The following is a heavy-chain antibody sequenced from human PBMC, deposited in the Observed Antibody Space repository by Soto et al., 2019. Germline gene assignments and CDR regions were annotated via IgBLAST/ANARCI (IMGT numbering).Heavy chain of an antibody. J-gene: IGHJ4*02. Sequence: GGSLRLSCAASGFTFSSYSMSWVRQAPGKGLEWLSYISSSSSTIYYADSVKGRFTISRDNAKSSLSLQMNSLRVEDTAVYYCARDYLDSSGYFSYYFDDWGQGTLVTVSS. D-gene: IGHD3-22*01. CDR3: ARDYLDSSGYFSYYFDD. CDR2: ISSSSSTI. CDR1: GFTFSSYS. V-gene: IGHV3-48*01.